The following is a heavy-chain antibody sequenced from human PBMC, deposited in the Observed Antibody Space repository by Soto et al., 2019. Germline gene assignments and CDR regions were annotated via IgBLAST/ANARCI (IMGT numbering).Heavy chain of an antibody. Sequence: GASVKVSCKASGYTFTSYGISWVRQAPGQGLEWMGWISAYNGNTNYAQKLQGRVTMTTDTSTSTAYMELRSLRSDDTAVYYCATLEIDPQKYYDYVWGSYRSNDAFDIWSQGTMVTVSS. CDR3: ATLEIDPQKYYDYVWGSYRSNDAFDI. CDR1: GYTFTSYG. D-gene: IGHD3-16*02. J-gene: IGHJ3*02. CDR2: ISAYNGNT. V-gene: IGHV1-18*01.